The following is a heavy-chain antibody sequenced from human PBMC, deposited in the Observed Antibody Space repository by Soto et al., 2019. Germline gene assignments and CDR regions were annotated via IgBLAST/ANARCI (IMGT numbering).Heavy chain of an antibody. CDR2: ISSNGGST. Sequence: PGGSLRLSCSASGFTFSSYAMHWVRQAPGKGLEYVSAISSNGGSTYYADSVKGRFTISRDNSKNTLYLQMSSLRAEDTAVYYCVKGYSSGWYDYYYYGMDVWGQGTTVTVSS. J-gene: IGHJ6*02. V-gene: IGHV3-64D*06. CDR3: VKGYSSGWYDYYYYGMDV. CDR1: GFTFSSYA. D-gene: IGHD6-19*01.